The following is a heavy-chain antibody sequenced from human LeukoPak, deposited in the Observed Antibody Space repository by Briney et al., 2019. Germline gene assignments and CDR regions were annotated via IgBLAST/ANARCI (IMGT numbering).Heavy chain of an antibody. V-gene: IGHV3-23*01. D-gene: IGHD4-17*01. J-gene: IGHJ4*02. Sequence: GGTLRLSCAASGFPFSNYALTWVRQGPGKGLEWVSGLSGSGISTYYADSVKGRFTISRDNSKNTLYLQMNSLRAEDTAVYYCARGGIYGDHGFDYWGQGTLVTVSS. CDR1: GFPFSNYA. CDR2: LSGSGIST. CDR3: ARGGIYGDHGFDY.